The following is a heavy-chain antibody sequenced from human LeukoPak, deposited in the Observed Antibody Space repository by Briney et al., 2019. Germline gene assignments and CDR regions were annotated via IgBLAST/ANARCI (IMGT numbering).Heavy chain of an antibody. CDR2: INPDSGDT. CDR3: ARESQVFWPKETNWFDP. V-gene: IGHV1-2*06. Sequence: GASVKVSCKASGYKFVAYYIHWVRQSPGQGLEWLGRINPDSGDTNYAQKFQGRVTMMRDTSSSTAYMELGRLKSDDTAIYYCARESQVFWPKETNWFDPWGHGTLVTVAS. J-gene: IGHJ5*02. D-gene: IGHD3-3*01. CDR1: GYKFVAYY.